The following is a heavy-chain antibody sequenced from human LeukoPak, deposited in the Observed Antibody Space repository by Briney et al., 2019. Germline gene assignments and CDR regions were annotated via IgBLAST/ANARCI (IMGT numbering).Heavy chain of an antibody. J-gene: IGHJ4*02. CDR1: GFTFSDYS. V-gene: IGHV3-23*01. CDR3: ARVLGAVDPFDL. CDR2: ISRTGDTT. D-gene: IGHD4-23*01. Sequence: GGSLRLSCAASGFTFSDYSMGWVRQAPGKALEWVSFISRTGDTTYYTHSVKGRFTISRDNSKNTLYLQMNGLTAEGTAIYYCARVLGAVDPFDLWGRGTLVTISS.